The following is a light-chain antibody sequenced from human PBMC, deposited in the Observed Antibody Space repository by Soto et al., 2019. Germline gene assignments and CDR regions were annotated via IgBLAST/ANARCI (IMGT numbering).Light chain of an antibody. V-gene: IGLV2-8*01. CDR2: EVT. J-gene: IGLJ3*02. Sequence: QSVLTQPPSASGSPGQSVTISCTGTSSDIGVYNYVSWYQQYPGKAPKLIIYEVTKRPSGVPDRFSGSKSGNTASLTVSGLQTEDEAEFYCSSYAGSKTWVFGGGTQLTVL. CDR3: SSYAGSKTWV. CDR1: SSDIGVYNY.